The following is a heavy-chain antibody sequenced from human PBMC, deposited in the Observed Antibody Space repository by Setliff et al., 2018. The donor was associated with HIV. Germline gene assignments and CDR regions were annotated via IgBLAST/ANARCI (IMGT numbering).Heavy chain of an antibody. Sequence: PSETLSLTCSVSGVSITTDGYYWSWIRHYPGKGLEWIGYMYHSGSTYYNASLASRLIMSLDPSKNRFSLKLNSMTAADTAMYYCAGGRYFRDIRDSRFDFWGQGMLVTVS. D-gene: IGHD3-9*01. J-gene: IGHJ4*02. CDR3: AGGRYFRDIRDSRFDF. CDR2: MYHSGST. CDR1: GVSITTDGYY. V-gene: IGHV4-31*03.